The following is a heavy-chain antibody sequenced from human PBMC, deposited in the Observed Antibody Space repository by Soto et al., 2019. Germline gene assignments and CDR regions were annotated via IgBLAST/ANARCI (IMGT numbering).Heavy chain of an antibody. J-gene: IGHJ4*02. CDR1: GGSISSYY. V-gene: IGHV4-59*12. Sequence: SETLSLTCTVSGGSISSYYWSWSRQPPGKGLEWIGYIYYSGSTNYNPSLKSRVTISVDTSKNQFSLKLSSVTAADTALYYCARGGQDFWSGPFDYWGRGALVTVSS. CDR3: ARGGQDFWSGPFDY. D-gene: IGHD3-3*01. CDR2: IYYSGST.